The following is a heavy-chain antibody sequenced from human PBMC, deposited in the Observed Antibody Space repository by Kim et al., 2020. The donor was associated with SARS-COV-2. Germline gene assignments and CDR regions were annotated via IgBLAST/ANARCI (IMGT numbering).Heavy chain of an antibody. V-gene: IGHV3-72*01. CDR3: ARGETYYYDSSGYSLPT. J-gene: IGHJ5*02. D-gene: IGHD3-22*01. Sequence: VKGRFTISRDDSKNSLYLQMNSLKTEDTAVYYCARGETYYYDSSGYSLPTWGQGTLVTVSS.